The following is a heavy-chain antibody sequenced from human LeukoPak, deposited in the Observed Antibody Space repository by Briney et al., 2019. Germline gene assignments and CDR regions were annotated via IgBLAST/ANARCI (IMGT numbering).Heavy chain of an antibody. CDR1: GFNFSSYW. D-gene: IGHD6-13*01. V-gene: IGHV3-7*04. Sequence: GGSLRLSCAASGFNFSSYWMSWVRQAPGKGLEWVANIKQDGSEKYYVDSVKGRFTISRDNAKNSLYLQMNSLRAEDTAVYYCARVTSSSWLNWGQGTLVTVSS. CDR3: ARVTSSSWLN. CDR2: IKQDGSEK. J-gene: IGHJ4*02.